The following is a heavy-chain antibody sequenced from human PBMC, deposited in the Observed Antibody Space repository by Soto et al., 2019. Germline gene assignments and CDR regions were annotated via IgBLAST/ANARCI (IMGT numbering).Heavy chain of an antibody. CDR2: ISGYNGDT. D-gene: IGHD2-8*01. Sequence: QGQLVQSGAEVKKPGASVKVSCKASGYTFTRYGISWVRQAPGQGLEWMGRISGYNGDTNYAQKFQGIVTMTVDTSTSTAFMELTSLTSDDRAVYYCAKNGQPPYYYYGMDVWGQGTTVTVSS. V-gene: IGHV1-18*01. J-gene: IGHJ6*02. CDR1: GYTFTRYG. CDR3: AKNGQPPYYYYGMDV.